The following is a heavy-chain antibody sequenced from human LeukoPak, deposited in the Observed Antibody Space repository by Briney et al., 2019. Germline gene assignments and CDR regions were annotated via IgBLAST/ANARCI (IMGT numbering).Heavy chain of an antibody. CDR1: GDSISSCSYY. J-gene: IGHJ6*03. CDR2: IYTSGRT. D-gene: IGHD2-15*01. CDR3: ATQSATYFYYYMYV. V-gene: IGHV4-61*02. Sequence: SETMTLTCAVSGDSISSCSYYWRWIPQPAGKGLEWIVRIYTSGRTNYNPSLKSRITISVHTSNNQFSLKLSSVTAADTAVYYCATQSATYFYYYMYVWGKGNTVTVSS.